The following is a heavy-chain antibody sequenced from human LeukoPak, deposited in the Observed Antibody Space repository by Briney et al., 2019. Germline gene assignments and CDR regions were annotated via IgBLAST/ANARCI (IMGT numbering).Heavy chain of an antibody. CDR1: GVSISTYY. V-gene: IGHV4-4*07. CDR3: AGRGLSTGWTFDY. D-gene: IGHD6-19*01. J-gene: IGHJ4*01. Sequence: PSETLSLTCTASGVSISTYYWSWIRQPAGKGLEWIAQINTSGSTNFNPSLKSRVSISMDTPNNQFSLMISSVTAADTAIYYCAGRGLSTGWTFDYWGHGTLVTVSS. CDR2: INTSGST.